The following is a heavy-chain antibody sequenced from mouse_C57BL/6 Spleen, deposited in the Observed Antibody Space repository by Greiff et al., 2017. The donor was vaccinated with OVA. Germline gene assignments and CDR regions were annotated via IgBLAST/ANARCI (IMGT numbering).Heavy chain of an antibody. D-gene: IGHD2-3*01. CDR3: TRSNDGYFSVYAMDY. J-gene: IGHJ4*01. CDR2: IDPETGGT. Sequence: VQLQQSGAELVRPGASVTLSCKASGYTFTDYEMHWVKQPPVHGLEWIGAIDPETGGTAYNQKFKGKAILTADKSSSTAYMELRSLTSEDSAVYYCTRSNDGYFSVYAMDYWGQGTSVTVSS. V-gene: IGHV1-15*01. CDR1: GYTFTDYE.